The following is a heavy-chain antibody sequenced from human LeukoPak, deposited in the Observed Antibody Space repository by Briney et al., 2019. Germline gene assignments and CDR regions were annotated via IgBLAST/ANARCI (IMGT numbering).Heavy chain of an antibody. D-gene: IGHD1-26*01. CDR1: GGSISSYY. Sequence: ETLSLTCTVSGGSISSYYWSWVRQAPGKGLEWVSAISGSGGSTYYADSVKGRFTISRDNSKNTLYLQMNSLRAEDTAVYYCAKPYSGSLYYFDYWGQGTLVTVSS. CDR3: AKPYSGSLYYFDY. J-gene: IGHJ4*02. CDR2: ISGSGGST. V-gene: IGHV3-23*01.